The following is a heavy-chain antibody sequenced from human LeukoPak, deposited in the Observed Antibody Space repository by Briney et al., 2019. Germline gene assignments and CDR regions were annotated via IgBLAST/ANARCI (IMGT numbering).Heavy chain of an antibody. CDR3: ARGGSYLSFDY. Sequence: PSETLSLTCTVSGGSISSYYWSWIRQPPGKGLEWIGYIYYSGSTNYNPSLKSRVTISVDTSKNQFSLELSSVTAADTAVYYCARGGSYLSFDYWGQGTLVTVSS. V-gene: IGHV4-59*01. CDR2: IYYSGST. J-gene: IGHJ4*02. D-gene: IGHD3-16*02. CDR1: GGSISSYY.